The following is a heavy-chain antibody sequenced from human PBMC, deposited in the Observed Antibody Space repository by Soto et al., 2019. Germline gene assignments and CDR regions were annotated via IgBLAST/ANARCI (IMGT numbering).Heavy chain of an antibody. J-gene: IGHJ3*02. CDR1: GFTFTSSA. Sequence: SVKVSCKVSGFTFTSSAMQWVRQARGQRLEWIGWIVVGSGSTSYAQKFQGRVTMTRDTSTSTVYMELSSLRSEDTAVYYCARENRIVGARGDIWGQGTMVTVSS. CDR3: ARENRIVGARGDI. CDR2: IVVGSGST. V-gene: IGHV1-58*02. D-gene: IGHD1-26*01.